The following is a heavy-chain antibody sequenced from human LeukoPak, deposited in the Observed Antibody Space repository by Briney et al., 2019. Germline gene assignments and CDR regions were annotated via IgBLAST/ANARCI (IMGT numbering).Heavy chain of an antibody. CDR3: AREEVSSSWVYHFDY. Sequence: PGGSLRLSCAASGFTFSSYGMHWVRQAPGKGLEWVAVIWYDGSNKYYADPVKGRFTISRDNSKNTLYLQMNSLRAEDTAVYYCAREEVSSSWVYHFDYWGQGTLVTVSS. D-gene: IGHD6-13*01. CDR2: IWYDGSNK. J-gene: IGHJ4*02. V-gene: IGHV3-33*01. CDR1: GFTFSSYG.